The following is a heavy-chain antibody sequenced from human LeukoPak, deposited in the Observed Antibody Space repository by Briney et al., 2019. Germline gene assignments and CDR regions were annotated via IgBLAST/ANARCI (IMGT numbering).Heavy chain of an antibody. CDR1: GITFSNAW. CDR3: TTDVPPNWFDP. J-gene: IGHJ5*02. D-gene: IGHD2-2*01. CDR2: IKSKTDGGTT. Sequence: GSLRLSFAASGITFSNAWMSWVRQAPGKGLEWVGRIKSKTDGGTTDYAAPVKGRFTISRDDSKNTLYLQMNSLKTEDTAVYYCTTDVPPNWFDPWGQGTLVTVSS. V-gene: IGHV3-15*01.